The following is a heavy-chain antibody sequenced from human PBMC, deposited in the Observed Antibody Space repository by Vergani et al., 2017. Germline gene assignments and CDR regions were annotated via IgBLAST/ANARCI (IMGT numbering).Heavy chain of an antibody. CDR1: GYTFTGYY. CDR3: ARVGFSDSSGYYNY. V-gene: IGHV1-2*02. J-gene: IGHJ4*02. Sequence: QVQLVQSGAEVKKPGASVKVSCKASGYTFTGYYMHWVRQAPGQGLEWMGWINPNSGGTNYAQKFQGRVTITADKSTSTAYMELSSLRSEDTAVYYCARVGFSDSSGYYNYWGQGSLVTVSS. CDR2: INPNSGGT. D-gene: IGHD3-22*01.